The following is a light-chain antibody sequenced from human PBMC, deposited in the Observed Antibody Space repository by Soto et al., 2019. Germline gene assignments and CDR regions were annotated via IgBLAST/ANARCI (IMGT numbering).Light chain of an antibody. V-gene: IGLV2-8*01. Sequence: QSALTQPPSASGSPGQSVTISWTGTSSDVGGYNYVSWYQQHPGKAPKLMISEVSKRPSGAPDRFSGSKSGNTASLTVSGLQAEDEADYYCSSYAGSNNLVFGGGTQLTAL. CDR3: SSYAGSNNLV. CDR1: SSDVGGYNY. J-gene: IGLJ7*02. CDR2: EVS.